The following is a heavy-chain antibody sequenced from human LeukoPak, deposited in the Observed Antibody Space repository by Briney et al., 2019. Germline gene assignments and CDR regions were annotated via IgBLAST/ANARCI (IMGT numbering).Heavy chain of an antibody. CDR2: ISGSGGST. D-gene: IGHD2-21*01. CDR3: AKTVSSYSPYYFDY. V-gene: IGHV3-23*01. Sequence: GSLRLSCAASGFTFSSYGMSWVRQAPGKGLEWVAAISGSGGSTYYPDSVKGRFTISRDNSKNTLYLQMNSLRAEDTAVYYCAKTVSSYSPYYFDYWGQGTLVTVSS. CDR1: GFTFSSYG. J-gene: IGHJ4*02.